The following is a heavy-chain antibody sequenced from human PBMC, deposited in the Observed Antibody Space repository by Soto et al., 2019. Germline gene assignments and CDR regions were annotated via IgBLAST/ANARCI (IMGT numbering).Heavy chain of an antibody. J-gene: IGHJ4*02. Sequence: ASVKVSCKASGYTFTGYYMHWVRQAPGQGLEWMGWINPNSGGTNYAQKFQGWVTMTRDTSISTAYMELSRLRSDDTAVYCCAREGRDYIWGSYRPRAFDYWGQGTLVTVSS. CDR1: GYTFTGYY. V-gene: IGHV1-2*04. CDR2: INPNSGGT. D-gene: IGHD3-16*02. CDR3: AREGRDYIWGSYRPRAFDY.